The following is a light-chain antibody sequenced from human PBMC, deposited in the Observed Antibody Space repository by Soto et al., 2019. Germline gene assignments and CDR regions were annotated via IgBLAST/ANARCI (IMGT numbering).Light chain of an antibody. CDR1: SSDVGGYNY. V-gene: IGLV2-14*01. CDR3: SSYTSSSTWV. CDR2: EVS. Sequence: QSVLTQPASVSGSPGQSITISSTGTSSDVGGYNYVSWYQQHPGKAPKLMIFEVSNRPSGVSNHFSGSKSGNTASLTISGLQAEDEADYYCSSYTSSSTWVFGGGTQLTVL. J-gene: IGLJ3*02.